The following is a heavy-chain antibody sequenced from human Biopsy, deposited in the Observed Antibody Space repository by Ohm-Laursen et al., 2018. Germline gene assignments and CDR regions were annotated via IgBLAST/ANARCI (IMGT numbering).Heavy chain of an antibody. J-gene: IGHJ4*02. D-gene: IGHD6-19*01. CDR3: ARDNWLGY. CDR1: GFDFSGYS. CDR2: VTTTSSYI. Sequence: SLRLSCTASGFDFSGYSMSWVRQAPGKGLEWVSSVTTTSSYIYYADSVKGRFTISRDNAKNTLYLQMNSLRAEDTAVYYCARDNWLGYWGQGSLVTVSS. V-gene: IGHV3-21*01.